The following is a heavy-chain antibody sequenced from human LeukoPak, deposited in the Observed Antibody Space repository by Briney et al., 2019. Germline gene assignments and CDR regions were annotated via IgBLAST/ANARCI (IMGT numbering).Heavy chain of an antibody. CDR2: IDPSDSYT. V-gene: IGHV5-10-1*01. Sequence: GESLKISCKGSGYSFTSYWISWVRQMPGKGLEWMERIDPSDSYTNYSPSFQGHVIISADKSISTAYLQWSSLKASDTAMYYCARHITMVRGAGGDAFDIWGQGTMVTVSS. J-gene: IGHJ3*02. D-gene: IGHD3-10*01. CDR3: ARHITMVRGAGGDAFDI. CDR1: GYSFTSYW.